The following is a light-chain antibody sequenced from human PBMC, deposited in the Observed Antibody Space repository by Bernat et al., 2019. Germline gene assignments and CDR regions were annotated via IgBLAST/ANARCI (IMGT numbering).Light chain of an antibody. V-gene: IGKV1-39*01. CDR1: QSISSY. CDR2: AAS. Sequence: DIQMTQSPSSLSASVGDRVTITCRASQSISSYLNWYQQKPGKAPKVLIYAASSLESGVPSRFSGSGSGTDFTLTISSLQPEYFATYYCQQSHSSPWTFGQGTKGEIK. J-gene: IGKJ1*01. CDR3: QQSHSSPWT.